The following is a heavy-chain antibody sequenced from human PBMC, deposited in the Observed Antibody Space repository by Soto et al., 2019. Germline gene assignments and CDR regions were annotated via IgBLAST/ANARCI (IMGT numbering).Heavy chain of an antibody. CDR2: IYYSGST. Sequence: SETLSLTCTVSGGSISSYYWSWIRQPPGKGLEWIGYIYYSGSTNYNPSLKSRVTISVDTSKNQFSLKLSSVTAADTAVYYCARERAERGYSYGPFDYWGQGTLVTVSS. V-gene: IGHV4-59*01. CDR3: ARERAERGYSYGPFDY. D-gene: IGHD5-18*01. CDR1: GGSISSYY. J-gene: IGHJ4*02.